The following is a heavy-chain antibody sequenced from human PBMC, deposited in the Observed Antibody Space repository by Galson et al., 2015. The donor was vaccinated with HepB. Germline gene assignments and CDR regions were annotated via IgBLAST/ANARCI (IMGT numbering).Heavy chain of an antibody. CDR1: GYTFSSYS. J-gene: IGHJ5*02. CDR3: ARVPFVLGVGATQNNWFDP. D-gene: IGHD2-15*01. CDR2: INTYNRDT. Sequence: SVKVSCKASGYTFSSYSITWVRQAPGHGLEWMGWINTYNRDTKYAQKFQGRVTMTADTSTSTAYMELRSLRSEDTAVYFCARVPFVLGVGATQNNWFDPWGQGTLVTVSS. V-gene: IGHV1-18*01.